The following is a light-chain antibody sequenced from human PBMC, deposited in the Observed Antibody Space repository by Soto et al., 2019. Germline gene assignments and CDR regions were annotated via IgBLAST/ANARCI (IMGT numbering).Light chain of an antibody. CDR3: QQYLNSPRT. CDR1: QSVTSNS. J-gene: IGKJ1*01. CDR2: GAS. Sequence: EIVLTQSPGTLSLSPGERATLSCRASQSVTSNSLTWYQQKPGQAPRLLIYGASTRATGIPDRISGSGSERDFTLTISRLEPEDAAVYYCQQYLNSPRTFGQGTKVDIK. V-gene: IGKV3-20*01.